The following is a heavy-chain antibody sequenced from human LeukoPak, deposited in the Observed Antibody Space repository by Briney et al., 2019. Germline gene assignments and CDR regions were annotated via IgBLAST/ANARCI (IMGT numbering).Heavy chain of an antibody. V-gene: IGHV3-9*01. J-gene: IGHJ3*02. Sequence: TGGSLRLSCAASGFTFDDYAMHWVRQAPGKGLEWVSGISWNSGSIGYADSVKGRFTISRDNAKNSLYLQMNSLRAEDTALYYCAKDLGHCSSTSCGDSAFDIWGQGTMVTVSS. D-gene: IGHD2-2*01. CDR1: GFTFDDYA. CDR3: AKDLGHCSSTSCGDSAFDI. CDR2: ISWNSGSI.